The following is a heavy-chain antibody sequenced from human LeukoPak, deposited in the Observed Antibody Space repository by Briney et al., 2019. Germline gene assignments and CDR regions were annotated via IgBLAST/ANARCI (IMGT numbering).Heavy chain of an antibody. CDR2: INWNGGST. J-gene: IGHJ6*03. Sequence: GGSLRLSCAASGFTFDDYGMSWVRQAPGKGLEWVSDINWNGGSTGYADSVKGRFTISRDNAKNSLYLQMNSLRAEDTALYYCAREGSSSWGYYMDVWGKGTTVTVSS. D-gene: IGHD6-6*01. V-gene: IGHV3-20*04. CDR3: AREGSSSWGYYMDV. CDR1: GFTFDDYG.